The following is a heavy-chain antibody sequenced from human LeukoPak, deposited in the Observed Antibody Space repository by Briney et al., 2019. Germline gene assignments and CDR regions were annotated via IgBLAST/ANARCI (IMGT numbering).Heavy chain of an antibody. CDR2: IIPIFGTA. D-gene: IGHD3-22*01. J-gene: IGHJ4*02. Sequence: SVKVSCKASGGTFSSYAISWVRQAPGQGLEWMGGIIPIFGTANYAQKFQGRVTITTDESTSTAYMELSSLRSEDTDVYYCARGDWYYDSSGYSYFDYWGQGTLVTVSS. CDR1: GGTFSSYA. V-gene: IGHV1-69*05. CDR3: ARGDWYYDSSGYSYFDY.